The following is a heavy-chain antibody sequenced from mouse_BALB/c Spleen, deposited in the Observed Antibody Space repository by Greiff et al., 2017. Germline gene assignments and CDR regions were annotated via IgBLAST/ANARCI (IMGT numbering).Heavy chain of an antibody. CDR3: ARSYSDY. CDR2: IDPSDSYT. CDR1: GYTFTSYW. V-gene: IGHV1-69*02. Sequence: QVQLKQPGAELVKPGASVKLSCKASGYTFTSYWMHWVKQRPGQGLEWIGEIDPSDSYTNYNQKFKGKATLTVDKSSSTAYMQLSSLTSEDSAVYYCARSYSDYWGQGTTLTVSS. J-gene: IGHJ2*01.